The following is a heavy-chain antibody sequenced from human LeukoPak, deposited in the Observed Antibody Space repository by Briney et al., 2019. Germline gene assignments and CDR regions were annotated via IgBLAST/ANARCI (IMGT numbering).Heavy chain of an antibody. D-gene: IGHD1-1*01. V-gene: IGHV3-21*01. CDR3: ARDAQLPGYNRGNWFDP. CDR2: ISTSSGFI. Sequence: GGSLRLSCAASGFTFSSCSMNWVRQAPGKGLEWVSSISTSSGFIFYADSVKGRFTISRDNAKNTLYLQMNSLRAEDTAVYYCARDAQLPGYNRGNWFDPWGQGTLVTVSS. J-gene: IGHJ5*02. CDR1: GFTFSSCS.